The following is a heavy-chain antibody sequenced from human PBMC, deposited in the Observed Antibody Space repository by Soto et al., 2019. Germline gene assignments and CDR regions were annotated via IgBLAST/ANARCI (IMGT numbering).Heavy chain of an antibody. V-gene: IGHV3-13*01. CDR1: GFTFSSYD. J-gene: IGHJ6*02. D-gene: IGHD2-2*01. CDR2: IGTAGDT. Sequence: GGSLRLSCAASGFTFSSYDMHWVRQATGKGLEWVSAIGTAGDTYYPGSVKGRFTISRENAKNSLYLQMNSLRAEDTAVYYCGRELVVPAAMPLTYYYYYGMDVWGQGTTVTVSS. CDR3: GRELVVPAAMPLTYYYYYGMDV.